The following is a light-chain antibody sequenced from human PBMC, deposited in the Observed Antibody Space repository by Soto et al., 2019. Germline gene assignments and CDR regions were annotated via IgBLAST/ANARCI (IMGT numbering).Light chain of an antibody. CDR3: EAWDSTTRV. CDR2: LEHSGNY. J-gene: IGLJ2*01. Sequence: QAVVTQSASASASLGSSVKLTCTLSSGHSGYIIAWHQQQPGRAPRYLMRLEHSGNYNKGSGVPDRFSGSSSGADRYLTISNLQSEDEADYYCEAWDSTTRVFGGGTKVTVL. V-gene: IGLV4-60*03. CDR1: SGHSGYI.